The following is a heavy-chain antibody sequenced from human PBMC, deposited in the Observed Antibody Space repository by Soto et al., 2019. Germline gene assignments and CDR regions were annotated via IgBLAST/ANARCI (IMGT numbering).Heavy chain of an antibody. Sequence: QLQLQESGSGLVKPSQTLSLTCAVSGDSISNGGYSWNWIRQPPGKGLEWIGYIYHSGGTDYDPSLKSRVTTTVDSSINQFSLKLSSVTDAYTAVYYCASVSRSGYYLEFWGQGTLVTVSS. J-gene: IGHJ4*02. CDR1: GDSISNGGYS. D-gene: IGHD3-22*01. CDR2: IYHSGGT. V-gene: IGHV4-30-2*01. CDR3: ASVSRSGYYLEF.